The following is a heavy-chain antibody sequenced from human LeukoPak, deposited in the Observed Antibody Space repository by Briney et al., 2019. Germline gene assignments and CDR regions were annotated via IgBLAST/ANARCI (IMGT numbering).Heavy chain of an antibody. D-gene: IGHD2-2*01. CDR3: ATAIFLGYCSSTSCPPAY. CDR1: GYTLTELS. Sequence: GASVKVSCKVSGYTLTELSMHWVRQAPGKGLEWMGGFDPEDGETIYAQKFQGRVTMTEDTSTDTAYMELSSLRSEDTAVYYCATAIFLGYCSSTSCPPAYWGQGTLVTVSS. V-gene: IGHV1-24*01. CDR2: FDPEDGET. J-gene: IGHJ4*02.